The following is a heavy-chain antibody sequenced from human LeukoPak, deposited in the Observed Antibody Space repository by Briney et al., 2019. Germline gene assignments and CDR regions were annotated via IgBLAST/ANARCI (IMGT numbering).Heavy chain of an antibody. V-gene: IGHV1-2*02. D-gene: IGHD1-26*01. Sequence: ASVKVSCKASGYTITGYYMHWVRQAPGQGLEWMGWINPNSGGTNYAQKVQGRVTMTRDTSISTAYMELSRLRSDDTAVYYGARVKNVGATTMDLDYWGQGTLVTVSS. CDR3: ARVKNVGATTMDLDY. CDR1: GYTITGYY. CDR2: INPNSGGT. J-gene: IGHJ4*02.